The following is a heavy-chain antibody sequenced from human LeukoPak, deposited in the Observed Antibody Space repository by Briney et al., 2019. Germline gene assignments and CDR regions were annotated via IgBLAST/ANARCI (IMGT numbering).Heavy chain of an antibody. J-gene: IGHJ4*02. V-gene: IGHV3-21*01. CDR2: ISSSSSYI. CDR3: AKDHEWELPEADY. D-gene: IGHD1-26*01. Sequence: GGSLRLSCAASGFTFSSYSMNWVRQAPGKGLEWVSSISSSSSYIYYADSVKGRFTISRDNAKNSLYLQMNSLRAEDTAVYYCAKDHEWELPEADYWGQGTLVTVSS. CDR1: GFTFSSYS.